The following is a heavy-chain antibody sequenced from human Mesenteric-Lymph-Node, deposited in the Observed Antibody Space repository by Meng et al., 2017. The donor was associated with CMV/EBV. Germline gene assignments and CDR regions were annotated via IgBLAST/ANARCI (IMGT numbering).Heavy chain of an antibody. J-gene: IGHJ4*02. Sequence: GESLKISCAASGFTFSSYWMHWVRQAPGKGLVWVARNDSDGSSTRYADSVTGRFTISRDNAKNTLYLQMNSLRAEDTAMYYCARDLVDYTNRRFDYWGQGTLVTVSS. V-gene: IGHV3-74*01. CDR1: GFTFSSYW. D-gene: IGHD4-11*01. CDR3: ARDLVDYTNRRFDY. CDR2: NDSDGSST.